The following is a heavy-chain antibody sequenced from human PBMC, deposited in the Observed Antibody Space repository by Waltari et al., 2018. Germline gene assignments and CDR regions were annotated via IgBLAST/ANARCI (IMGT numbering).Heavy chain of an antibody. CDR1: GYSISSGYY. V-gene: IGHV4-38-2*02. CDR2: IYHSGST. CDR3: ARDGVYSSGWRDWFDP. Sequence: QVQLQESGPGLVKPSETLSLTCAVSGYSISSGYYWGWIRQPPGKGLEWIGSIYHSGSTYSNPSLKSRVTISVDTSKNQFSLKLSSVTAADTAVYYCARDGVYSSGWRDWFDPWGQGTLVTVSS. D-gene: IGHD6-19*01. J-gene: IGHJ5*02.